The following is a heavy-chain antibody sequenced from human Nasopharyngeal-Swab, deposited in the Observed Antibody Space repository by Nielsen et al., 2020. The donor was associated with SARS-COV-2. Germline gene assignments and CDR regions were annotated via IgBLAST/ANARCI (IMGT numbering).Heavy chain of an antibody. CDR3: AGMATAHPSFDY. Sequence: SETLSLTCTVSGGSISSGSYYWSWIRQPAGKGLEWIGRIYTSGSTNYNPSLKSRVTISVDTSKNQFSLKLSSVTAADTAVYYCAGMATAHPSFDYWGQGTLVTVSS. D-gene: IGHD5-24*01. V-gene: IGHV4-61*02. CDR2: IYTSGST. J-gene: IGHJ4*02. CDR1: GGSISSGSYY.